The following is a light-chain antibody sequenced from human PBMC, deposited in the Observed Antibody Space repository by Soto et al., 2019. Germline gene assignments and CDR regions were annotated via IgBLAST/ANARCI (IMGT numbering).Light chain of an antibody. CDR1: SSDVGGFKY. V-gene: IGLV2-14*03. CDR2: DVF. Sequence: QSVLTQDASVSGSPGQSITISCTGTSSDVGGFKYVSWYQQHPGKAPKLMMYDVFTRPSGVSNRFSGSKSGNTASLTISALQAEDEADYYCTSWTSTSTYVFGSGTKVTVL. CDR3: TSWTSTSTYV. J-gene: IGLJ1*01.